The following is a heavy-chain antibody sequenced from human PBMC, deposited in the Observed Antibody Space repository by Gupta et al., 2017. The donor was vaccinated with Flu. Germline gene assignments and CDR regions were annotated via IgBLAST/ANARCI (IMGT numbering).Heavy chain of an antibody. D-gene: IGHD6-19*01. V-gene: IGHV4-34*01. Sequence: QVQIQQWGAGLLKPSETPFLTRAVYGGLFSGYDWSWIRQPPGKGLEWIGEINHSGSTNYNPSLKSRVTISVDTSKNQFSLKLSSVTAADTAVYYCARGCSAVAGPPGGFDPWGQGTLVTVSS. CDR2: INHSGST. CDR1: GGLFSGYD. CDR3: ARGCSAVAGPPGGFDP. J-gene: IGHJ5*02.